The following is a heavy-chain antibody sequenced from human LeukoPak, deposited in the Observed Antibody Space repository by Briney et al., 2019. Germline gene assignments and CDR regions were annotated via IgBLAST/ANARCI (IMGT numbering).Heavy chain of an antibody. CDR3: ARSKLLTYYDILTGYYYLDY. V-gene: IGHV4-4*07. CDR2: IYTSGST. D-gene: IGHD3-9*01. CDR1: GGSISSYY. Sequence: SETLSLTCTVSGGSISSYYWSWIRQPAGKELEWIGRIYTSGSTNYNPSLKSRVTMSVDTSKNQFSLKLSSVTAADTAVYYCARSKLLTYYDILTGYYYLDYWGQGTLVTVSP. J-gene: IGHJ4*02.